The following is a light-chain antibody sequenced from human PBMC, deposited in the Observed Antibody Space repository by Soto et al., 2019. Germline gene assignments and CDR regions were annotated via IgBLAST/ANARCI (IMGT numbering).Light chain of an antibody. CDR2: DVS. CDR3: SSYTSSSSLV. CDR1: SNDVGGYNY. V-gene: IGLV2-14*01. J-gene: IGLJ1*01. Sequence: QSVLTQPDSVSGSPGQSITISCTGTSNDVGGYNYVSWYQQHPGKAPKLMIYDVSNRPSGVSNRFSGSKSGNTASLTISGLQAEDEADYYCSSYTSSSSLVFGTGTKHTVL.